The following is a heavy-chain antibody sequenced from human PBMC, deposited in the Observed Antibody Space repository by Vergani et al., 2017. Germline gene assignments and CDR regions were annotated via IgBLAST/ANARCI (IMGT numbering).Heavy chain of an antibody. CDR1: GGSFSGYY. CDR2: INHSGST. Sequence: QVQLQQWGAGLLKPSETLSLTCAVYGGSFSGYYWSWIRQPPGKGLEWIGEINHSGSTNYNPSLKSRVTISVDTSKNQFSLKLSSVTAADTAVYYCARGLGRGGAARPLGYWGQGTRVTVSS. V-gene: IGHV4-34*01. J-gene: IGHJ4*02. CDR3: ARGLGRGGAARPLGY. D-gene: IGHD6-6*01.